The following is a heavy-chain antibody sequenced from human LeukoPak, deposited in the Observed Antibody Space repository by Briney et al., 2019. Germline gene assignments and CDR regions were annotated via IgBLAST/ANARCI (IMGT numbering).Heavy chain of an antibody. V-gene: IGHV1-69*06. Sequence: ASVKVSCKASGGTFSSYAISWVRQAPGQGLEWMGGIIPIFGTANYAQKFQGRFTITADKSTGTAYMELSSLRSEDTAVYYCARGGSLDVVPAAIRKTHQFDYWGQGTLVTVSS. D-gene: IGHD2-2*02. J-gene: IGHJ4*02. CDR3: ARGGSLDVVPAAIRKTHQFDY. CDR1: GGTFSSYA. CDR2: IIPIFGTA.